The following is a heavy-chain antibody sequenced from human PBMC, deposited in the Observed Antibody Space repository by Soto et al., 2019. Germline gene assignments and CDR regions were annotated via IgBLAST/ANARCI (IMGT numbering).Heavy chain of an antibody. V-gene: IGHV3-23*01. CDR3: AKDSRLYDSTNWFDS. CDR2: ISGSGGST. CDR1: GFTFSTYA. Sequence: EVPLLESGGGLAQPGGSLRLSCAASGFTFSTYAMNWVRRAPGKGLEWVSAISGSGGSTYYAESVKGRFTISRDNSKNTLYLQMKSLRVDDTAVYYCAKDSRLYDSTNWFDSWGQGTLVTVSS. J-gene: IGHJ5*01. D-gene: IGHD3-22*01.